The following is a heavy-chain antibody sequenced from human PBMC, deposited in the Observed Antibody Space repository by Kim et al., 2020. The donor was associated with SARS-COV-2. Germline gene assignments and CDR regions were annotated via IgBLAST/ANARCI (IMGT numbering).Heavy chain of an antibody. Sequence: ASVKVSCKASGYTFTSYGISWVRQAPGQGLEWMGWISAYNGNTNYAQKLQGRVTMTTDTSTSTAYMELRSLRSDDTAVYYCARWGIFYDSSGYYDYWGQGTLVTVSS. CDR2: ISAYNGNT. CDR3: ARWGIFYDSSGYYDY. D-gene: IGHD3-22*01. V-gene: IGHV1-18*01. J-gene: IGHJ4*02. CDR1: GYTFTSYG.